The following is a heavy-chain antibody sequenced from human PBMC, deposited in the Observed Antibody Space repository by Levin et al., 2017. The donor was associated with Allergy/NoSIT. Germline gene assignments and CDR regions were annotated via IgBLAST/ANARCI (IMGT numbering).Heavy chain of an antibody. CDR1: GFTFSSAW. V-gene: IGHV3-15*01. CDR3: TTPRSGFYFDAFNI. Sequence: AGGSLRLSCADSGFTFSSAWMSWVRQAPGKGLEWVGRIKSKTDGGTTDYAAPVQGRFTISRDDSKNTLFLQMDSLKTEDTAVYYCTTPRSGFYFDAFNIWGQGTLVTVSS. CDR2: IKSKTDGGTT. J-gene: IGHJ3*02. D-gene: IGHD3-22*01.